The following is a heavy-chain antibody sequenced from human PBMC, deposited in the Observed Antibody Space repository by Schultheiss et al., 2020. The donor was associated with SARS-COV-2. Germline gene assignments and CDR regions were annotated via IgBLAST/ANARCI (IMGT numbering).Heavy chain of an antibody. CDR2: ISSSSSYI. D-gene: IGHD3-3*01. Sequence: GESLKISCAASGFTFSSYSMNWVRQAPGKGLEWVSSISSSSSYIYYADSVKGRFTISRDNAKNSLYLQMNSLRAEDTAVYYCARLYYDFWSGSHRGYYYYYMDVWGKGTTVTVSS. V-gene: IGHV3-21*01. CDR1: GFTFSSYS. J-gene: IGHJ6*03. CDR3: ARLYYDFWSGSHRGYYYYYMDV.